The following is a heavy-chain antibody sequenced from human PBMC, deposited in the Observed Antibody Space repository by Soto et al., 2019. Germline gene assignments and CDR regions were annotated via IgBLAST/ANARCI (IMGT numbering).Heavy chain of an antibody. J-gene: IGHJ4*02. CDR3: ARGGGGAALADFDY. CDR1: GFTFSNHA. CDR2: INTNGGST. V-gene: IGHV3-64*02. Sequence: GGSLRLSCAASGFTFSNHAMHWVRQAPGKGLECISTINTNGGSTYYADSVKGRFTISRDNSKNTLYLQMGSLRADDMAIYYCARGGGGAALADFDYWGQGALVTSPQ. D-gene: IGHD3-16*01.